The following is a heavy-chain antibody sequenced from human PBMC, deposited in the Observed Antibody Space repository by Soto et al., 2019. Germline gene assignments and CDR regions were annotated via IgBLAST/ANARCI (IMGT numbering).Heavy chain of an antibody. J-gene: IGHJ4*02. Sequence: QVQLVQSGAEVKKPGSSVKVSCKASGGTFSSYSINWVRQAPGQGLEWMGEIIPIFGTANYAQKFQGRVTITADESTSTAYMELSSLRSEDTDVYYCARDGGRHSVGIDYWGQGTLVTVSS. CDR1: GGTFSSYS. D-gene: IGHD1-26*01. V-gene: IGHV1-69*01. CDR2: IIPIFGTA. CDR3: ARDGGRHSVGIDY.